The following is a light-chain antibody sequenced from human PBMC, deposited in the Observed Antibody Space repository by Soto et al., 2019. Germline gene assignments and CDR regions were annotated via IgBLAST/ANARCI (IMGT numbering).Light chain of an antibody. CDR3: QQTESYPST. J-gene: IGKJ4*01. V-gene: IGKV1-9*01. CDR2: AAS. CDR1: QGISSF. Sequence: IQLTQSPSSLSASVGDRVTITCRASQGISSFLAWYQQRPGKAPKLLIYAASTLQSGVPSRFSGSGAGTDFTLTISSLQPEDFATYHCQQTESYPSTFGGGTKVDIK.